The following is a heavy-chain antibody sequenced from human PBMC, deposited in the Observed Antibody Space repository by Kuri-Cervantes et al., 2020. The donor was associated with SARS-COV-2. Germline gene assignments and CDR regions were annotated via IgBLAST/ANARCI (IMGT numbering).Heavy chain of an antibody. CDR3: ARPYSGSYNNWFDP. Sequence: GESLKISCAASGFTFSSYAMHWVRQAPGKGLEWVAVISYDGSNKYYADSVKGRFTISRDNSKNTLYLQMNSLRAEDTAVCYCARPYSGSYNNWFDPWGQGTLVTVSS. CDR1: GFTFSSYA. D-gene: IGHD1-26*01. J-gene: IGHJ5*02. V-gene: IGHV3-30*04. CDR2: ISYDGSNK.